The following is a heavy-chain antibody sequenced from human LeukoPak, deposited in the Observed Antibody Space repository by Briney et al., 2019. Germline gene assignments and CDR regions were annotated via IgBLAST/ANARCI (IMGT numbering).Heavy chain of an antibody. CDR1: GFSFSGYW. Sequence: GGSLRLSCTASGFSFSGYWMTWVRQTPGKGLEWVANINQDGSKKSYVDSVRGRFSISRDSAKNSLYLQMNSLRAEDTAVYHCVRVVYRDEGIYYWGQGTLVTVSS. CDR2: INQDGSKK. D-gene: IGHD3-16*02. J-gene: IGHJ4*02. V-gene: IGHV3-7*04. CDR3: VRVVYRDEGIYY.